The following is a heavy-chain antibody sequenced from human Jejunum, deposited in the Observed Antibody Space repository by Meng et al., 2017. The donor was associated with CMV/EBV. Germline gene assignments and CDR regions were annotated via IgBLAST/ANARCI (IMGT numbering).Heavy chain of an antibody. CDR3: AKSVQDSSSGWYDYYYGMDV. CDR1: YG. J-gene: IGHJ6*02. Sequence: YGMNWVRQAQGKGLEWVAFIRFDGGKKYYADSVKGRFTISRDDSKNTLHLQMNSLKPEDTGDYYCAKSVQDSSSGWYDYYYGMDVWGQGTTVTVSS. D-gene: IGHD6-19*01. CDR2: IRFDGGKK. V-gene: IGHV3-30*02.